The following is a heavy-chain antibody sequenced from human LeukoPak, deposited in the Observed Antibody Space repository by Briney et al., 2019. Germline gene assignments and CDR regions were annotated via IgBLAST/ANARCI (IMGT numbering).Heavy chain of an antibody. CDR3: ARHVHVGAYFDY. CDR1: GGSISSYY. CDR2: IYTSGST. J-gene: IGHJ4*02. V-gene: IGHV4-4*09. D-gene: IGHD1-26*01. Sequence: SETLSLTCTVSGGSISSYYWSWIRQPPGKGLEWIGYIYTSGSTNYNPSLKSRVTISVDTSKNQFSLKLSSVTAADTAVYCCARHVHVGAYFDYWGQGTLVTVSS.